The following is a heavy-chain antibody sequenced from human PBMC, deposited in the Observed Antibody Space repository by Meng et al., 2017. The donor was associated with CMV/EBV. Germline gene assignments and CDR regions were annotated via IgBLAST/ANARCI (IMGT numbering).Heavy chain of an antibody. CDR3: ARGTLSGSSPAVFDY. CDR2: INPSGGST. CDR1: GYTFTSYY. D-gene: IGHD1-26*01. V-gene: IGHV1-46*01. Sequence: GESLKISCSASGYTFTSYYMHWVRQAPGQGLEWMGIINPSGGSTSYAQKFQGRVTMTRDTPTSTVYMELSSLRSEDTAVYYCARGTLSGSSPAVFDYWGQGTLVTVSS. J-gene: IGHJ4*02.